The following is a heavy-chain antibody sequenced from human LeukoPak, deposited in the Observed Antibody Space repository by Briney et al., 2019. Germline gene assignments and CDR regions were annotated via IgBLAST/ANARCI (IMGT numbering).Heavy chain of an antibody. J-gene: IGHJ4*02. Sequence: PGGSLRLSCAASGFTFSSYVMSWVRQAPGKGLEWVSTISASGASTYYADSVKGRFTVSRDNSKNTLFLQMNTLRAEDTAVYYCAKESVDYGAGSYEDYWGQGTLVTVSS. CDR2: ISASGAST. CDR3: AKESVDYGAGSYEDY. CDR1: GFTFSSYV. V-gene: IGHV3-23*01. D-gene: IGHD3-10*01.